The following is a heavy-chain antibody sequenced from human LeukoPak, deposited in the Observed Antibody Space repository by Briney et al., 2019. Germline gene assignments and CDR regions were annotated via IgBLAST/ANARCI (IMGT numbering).Heavy chain of an antibody. CDR2: IRGKGDYS. D-gene: IGHD5-12*01. Sequence: GGSLRLSCAGSGFTFSNYSMNWVRQAPGKGLEWVSLIRGKGDYSYYADSVRGRFTVSRDNRKNSLYLQMNSLKTEDTAFYYCVKEHNSGWPNFDSWGQGTLVTVSS. CDR1: GFTFSNYS. J-gene: IGHJ5*01. V-gene: IGHV3-43*02. CDR3: VKEHNSGWPNFDS.